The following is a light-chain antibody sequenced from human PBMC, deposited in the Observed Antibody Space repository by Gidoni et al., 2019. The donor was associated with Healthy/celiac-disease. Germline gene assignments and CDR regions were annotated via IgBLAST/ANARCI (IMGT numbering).Light chain of an antibody. CDR2: KAS. CDR1: QSISSW. CDR3: QQYNSYST. Sequence: IQMTQSPSTLSASVGDRVTITCRARQSISSWLAWYQQKPGKAPKLLNYKASSLESGVPSRVSGSGSGTEFTLTISSLQPDDFATYYCQQYNSYSTFGQGTKVEIK. V-gene: IGKV1-5*03. J-gene: IGKJ1*01.